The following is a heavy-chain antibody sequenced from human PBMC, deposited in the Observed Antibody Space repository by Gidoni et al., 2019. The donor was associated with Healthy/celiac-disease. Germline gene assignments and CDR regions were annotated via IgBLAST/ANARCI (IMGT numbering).Heavy chain of an antibody. V-gene: IGHV2-26*01. CDR2: IFSNDEK. Sequence: QVTLKESGPVLVKPTETLTLTCTVSGFSLSTARMGVSWIRQPPGKALEWLAHIFSNDEKSYSTSLKSRLTISKDTSKSQVVLTMTNVDPVDTATYYCARTRIAVAGTNYYYYMDVWGKGTTVTVSS. CDR3: ARTRIAVAGTNYYYYMDV. D-gene: IGHD6-19*01. CDR1: GFSLSTARMG. J-gene: IGHJ6*03.